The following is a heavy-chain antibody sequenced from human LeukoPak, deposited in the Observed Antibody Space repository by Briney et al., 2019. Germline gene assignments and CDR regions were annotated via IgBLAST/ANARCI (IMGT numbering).Heavy chain of an antibody. D-gene: IGHD6-13*01. Sequence: ASVKVSCKASGYTFTSFGISGVRQAPGQGLEWMGWISAYNGNTNYAQKLQGRVTMTTDTSTSTAYMELRSLRSDDTAVYYCARFYSSSWSNWFDPWGQGTLVTVSS. V-gene: IGHV1-18*01. CDR3: ARFYSSSWSNWFDP. CDR2: ISAYNGNT. J-gene: IGHJ5*02. CDR1: GYTFTSFG.